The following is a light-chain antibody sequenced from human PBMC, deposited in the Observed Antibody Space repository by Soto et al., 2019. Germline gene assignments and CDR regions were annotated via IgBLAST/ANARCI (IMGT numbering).Light chain of an antibody. CDR1: QSVSSSY. Sequence: EIVLTQSPGTLSLSPGERATLSCRASQSVSSSYSAWYQQKPGQAPRLLIYAASDRATGIPDKFSGSGSGTDFTLTISRLEPEDFAVYYCHQYESSPQTFGQGTKV. CDR3: HQYESSPQT. J-gene: IGKJ1*01. CDR2: AAS. V-gene: IGKV3-20*01.